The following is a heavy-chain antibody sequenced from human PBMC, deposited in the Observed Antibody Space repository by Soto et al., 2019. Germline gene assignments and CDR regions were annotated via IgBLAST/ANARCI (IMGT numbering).Heavy chain of an antibody. CDR1: GFTFSSYA. V-gene: IGHV3-23*01. CDR2: ISGSGGST. D-gene: IGHD6-13*01. CDR3: AYSSTPFDY. J-gene: IGHJ4*02. Sequence: PWGSLRLSCAASGFTFSSYAMSWVRQAPGKGLEWVSAISGSGGSTYYADSVEGRFTISRDNSKNTLYLQMNSLRAEDTAVYYCAYSSTPFDYWGQGTLVTVSS.